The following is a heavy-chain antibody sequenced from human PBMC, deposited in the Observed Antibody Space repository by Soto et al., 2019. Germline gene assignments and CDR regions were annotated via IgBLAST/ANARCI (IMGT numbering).Heavy chain of an antibody. CDR1: GDSVSSNSAA. Sequence: PSQTLSLTCAISGDSVSSNSAAWNWIRQSPSRGLEWLGRTYYKSKWYNHYAVSVKSRIAINPDTSKNQFSLQLNSVTPEDTAVYFCARILWPTGGTFDYWGQGSLVTVSS. D-gene: IGHD1-26*01. V-gene: IGHV6-1*01. CDR3: ARILWPTGGTFDY. J-gene: IGHJ4*02. CDR2: TYYKSKWYN.